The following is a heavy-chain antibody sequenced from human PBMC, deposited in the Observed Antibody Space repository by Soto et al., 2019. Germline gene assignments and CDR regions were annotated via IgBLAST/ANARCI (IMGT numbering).Heavy chain of an antibody. D-gene: IGHD3-22*01. CDR3: ARADYDSSGYGAFDI. CDR2: ISYDGSNK. Sequence: PGGSLRLSCAASGFTCSSYAMHWVRQAPGKGLEWVAVISYDGSNKYYADSVKGRFTISRDNSKNTLYLQMNSLRAEDTAVYYCARADYDSSGYGAFDIWGQGTMVTVS. J-gene: IGHJ3*02. V-gene: IGHV3-30-3*01. CDR1: GFTCSSYA.